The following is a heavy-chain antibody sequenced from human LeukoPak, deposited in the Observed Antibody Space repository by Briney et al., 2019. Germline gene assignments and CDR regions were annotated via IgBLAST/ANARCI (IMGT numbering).Heavy chain of an antibody. Sequence: SETLSLTCTVSGGSVSSGSYYWSWIRPPPGEGLEWIGYIYYSGSTNYNPSLKSRVTISVDTSKNQFSLKLSSVTAADTAVYYCARGGDSSSWEFDYWGQGTLVTVSS. CDR1: GGSVSSGSYY. J-gene: IGHJ4*02. CDR3: ARGGDSSSWEFDY. D-gene: IGHD6-13*01. CDR2: IYYSGST. V-gene: IGHV4-61*01.